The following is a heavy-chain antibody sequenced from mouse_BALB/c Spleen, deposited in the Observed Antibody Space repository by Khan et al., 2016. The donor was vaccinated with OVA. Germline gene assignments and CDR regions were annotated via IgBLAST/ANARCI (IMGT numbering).Heavy chain of an antibody. V-gene: IGHV3-2*02. CDR3: ARWFTY. CDR1: GYSITSDYA. J-gene: IGHJ3*01. Sequence: VQLQQSGPGLVKPSQSLSLTCTVTGYSITSDYAWNWIRQFPGNKLEWMGYISYSGSTTYKPSLKSRISITRDTSKNQFFLQLNSVTTEDTATYYCARWFTYWGQGTLVTVSA. CDR2: ISYSGST.